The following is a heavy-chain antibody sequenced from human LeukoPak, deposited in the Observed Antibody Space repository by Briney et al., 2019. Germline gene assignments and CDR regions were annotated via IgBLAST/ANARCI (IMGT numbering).Heavy chain of an antibody. Sequence: PGGSLRLSCAASGFTFSSYAMHWVRQAPGKGLEWVAVISYDGSNKYYADSVKGRFTISRDNSKNTLYLQMNSLRAEDTAVYYCARDLGSADAFDIWGQGTMVTVSS. V-gene: IGHV3-30-3*01. D-gene: IGHD6-25*01. CDR1: GFTFSSYA. CDR2: ISYDGSNK. CDR3: ARDLGSADAFDI. J-gene: IGHJ3*02.